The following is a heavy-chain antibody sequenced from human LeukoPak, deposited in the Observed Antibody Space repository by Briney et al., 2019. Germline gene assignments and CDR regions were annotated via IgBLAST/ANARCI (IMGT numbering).Heavy chain of an antibody. Sequence: GGSLRLSCAASGFTFRNYAMSWVRQAPEKGLEWVSAISDSGGSRYYAGSVKGRFTISRDNSKNTVYLQMNSLRAEDTAVYYCARDRTYSSAHDAFDIWGQGTMVTVSS. D-gene: IGHD6-25*01. CDR3: ARDRTYSSAHDAFDI. CDR1: GFTFRNYA. J-gene: IGHJ3*02. CDR2: ISDSGGSR. V-gene: IGHV3-23*01.